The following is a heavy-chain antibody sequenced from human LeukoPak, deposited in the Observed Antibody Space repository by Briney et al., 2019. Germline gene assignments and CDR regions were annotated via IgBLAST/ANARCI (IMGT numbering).Heavy chain of an antibody. CDR1: GFTFSDYY. D-gene: IGHD3-22*01. Sequence: GGSLRLSCAASGFTFSDYYMSWIRQARGKGLEGVSYISSSGSTIYYADSVKGRFTISRENAKNSLYLPVNSLRAEDTAVYYCARGYYYDSSGYYLYYFDYWGQGTLVTVSS. CDR2: ISSSGSTI. CDR3: ARGYYYDSSGYYLYYFDY. J-gene: IGHJ4*02. V-gene: IGHV3-11*04.